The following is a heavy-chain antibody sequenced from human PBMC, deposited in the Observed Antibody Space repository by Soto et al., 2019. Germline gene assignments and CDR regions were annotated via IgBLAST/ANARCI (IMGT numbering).Heavy chain of an antibody. CDR3: ARGSDDGHCVDP. V-gene: IGHV4-31*03. Sequence: QVQVQESGPGLVEPSQTLSLICSVSGGSISSGGYYWSWIRQHPGKGLEWIANMFHSGSTLYTPTLRSRVTTSGDTSKTQSSLRLSSVTAAAAAVYYCARGSDDGHCVDPWGQGSLVTVSS. CDR2: MFHSGST. J-gene: IGHJ5*02. D-gene: IGHD4-17*01. CDR1: GGSISSGGYY.